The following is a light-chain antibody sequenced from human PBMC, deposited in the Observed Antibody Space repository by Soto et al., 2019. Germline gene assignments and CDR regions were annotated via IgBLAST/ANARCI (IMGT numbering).Light chain of an antibody. CDR3: QHYGSTPWS. CDR1: QSVSSTY. V-gene: IGKV3-20*01. J-gene: IGKJ1*01. Sequence: EVVLTQSPGTLSLSPGERATLSCRASQSVSSTYLAWYQQRPGQAPRLLIYGASTRATDIPDRISGSGSGTDFTLTVSRLEPEDFEVYYCQHYGSTPWSFGQGTKVEIK. CDR2: GAS.